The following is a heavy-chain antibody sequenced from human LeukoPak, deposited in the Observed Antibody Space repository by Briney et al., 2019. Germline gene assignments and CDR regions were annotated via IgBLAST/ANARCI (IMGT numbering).Heavy chain of an antibody. J-gene: IGHJ4*02. CDR1: GFTFSSYG. Sequence: GGSLRLSCAASGFTFSSYGMHWVRQAPGKGLEWVAFIRYDGSNKYYADSVKGRFTISRDNSKNTLYLQMNSLRAGDTAVYYCAKASSSPLPFDYWGQGTLVTVSS. V-gene: IGHV3-30*02. CDR2: IRYDGSNK. D-gene: IGHD6-13*01. CDR3: AKASSSPLPFDY.